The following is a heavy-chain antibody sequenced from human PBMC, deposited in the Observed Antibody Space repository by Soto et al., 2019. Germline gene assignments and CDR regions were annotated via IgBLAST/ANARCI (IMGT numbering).Heavy chain of an antibody. CDR2: ISGSGGST. CDR1: GFTFSSYA. Sequence: GGSLRLSCAASGFTFSSYAMSWVRQAPGKGLEWVSAISGSGGSTYYADSVKGRFTISRDNSKNTLYLQMNSLRAEDTAVYYCAKGSRGGYYYDSSGYPRSYFDYWGQGTLVTVSS. V-gene: IGHV3-23*01. D-gene: IGHD3-22*01. CDR3: AKGSRGGYYYDSSGYPRSYFDY. J-gene: IGHJ4*02.